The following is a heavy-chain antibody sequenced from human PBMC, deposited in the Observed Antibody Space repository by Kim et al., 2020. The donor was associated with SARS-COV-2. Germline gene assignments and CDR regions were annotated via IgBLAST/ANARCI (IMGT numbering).Heavy chain of an antibody. CDR3: ARAKSLGGADYGDYFRGEQDYYYYGMDV. CDR2: IIPIFGTA. J-gene: IGHJ6*02. CDR1: GGTFSSYA. Sequence: SVKVSCKASGGTFSSYAISWVRQAPGQGLEWMGGIIPIFGTANYAQKFQGRVTITADESTSTAYMELSSLRSEDTAVYYCARAKSLGGADYGDYFRGEQDYYYYGMDVWGQGTTVTVSS. D-gene: IGHD4-17*01. V-gene: IGHV1-69*13.